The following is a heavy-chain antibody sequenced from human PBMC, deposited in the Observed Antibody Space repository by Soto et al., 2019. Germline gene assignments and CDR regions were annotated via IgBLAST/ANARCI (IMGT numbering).Heavy chain of an antibody. J-gene: IGHJ4*02. Sequence: SETLSLTCTVSGGSISTYYWSWIRQPPVNGLELIGYIYYICNTNYNPSLKSRVTISLYTPKYHFSLKLISLTAADTAVYYCARHEDPTGWYFDYWGQGTLVTVSS. D-gene: IGHD6-19*01. CDR1: GGSISTYY. CDR2: IYYICNT. CDR3: ARHEDPTGWYFDY. V-gene: IGHV4-59*08.